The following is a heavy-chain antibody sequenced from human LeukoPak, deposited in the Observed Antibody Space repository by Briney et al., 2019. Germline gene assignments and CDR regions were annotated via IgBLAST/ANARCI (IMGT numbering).Heavy chain of an antibody. D-gene: IGHD3-10*02. J-gene: IGHJ6*04. V-gene: IGHV3-11*06. CDR3: AELGITMIGGV. CDR1: GFTFSNYY. CDR2: ISSSSSYI. Sequence: GGSLRLSCEASGFTFSNYYMSWIRQAPGKGLEWVSSISSSSSYIKYADSVKGRFTISRDNAKNSLYLQMNSLRAEDTAVYYCAELGITMIGGVWGKGTTVTISS.